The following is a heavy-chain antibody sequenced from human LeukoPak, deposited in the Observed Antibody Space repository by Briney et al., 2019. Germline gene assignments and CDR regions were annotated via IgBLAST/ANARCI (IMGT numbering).Heavy chain of an antibody. CDR1: GYSFPTYW. Sequence: GESLKISCQGSGYSFPTYWIGWVCQMPGKGLEWMGIIYPGDSDTRYSPSFQGQVTFSVDKSTSTAYLQWSSLKASDTAMYYCARQEYCSGGSCYTWFDPWGQGTLVIVSS. CDR2: IYPGDSDT. V-gene: IGHV5-51*01. J-gene: IGHJ5*02. CDR3: ARQEYCSGGSCYTWFDP. D-gene: IGHD2-15*01.